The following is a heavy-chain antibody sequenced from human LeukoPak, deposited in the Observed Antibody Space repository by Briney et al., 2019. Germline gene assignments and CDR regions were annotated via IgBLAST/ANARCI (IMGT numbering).Heavy chain of an antibody. CDR3: ARDTHGEYYGSALDY. CDR2: ISSSSTYT. V-gene: IGHV3-11*06. J-gene: IGHJ4*02. D-gene: IGHD3-10*01. Sequence: PGGSLRLSCAAPGFTFSHYYMSWVRQAPGKGLEWISYISSSSTYTDYAGSVKGRFTISRDNAKNSLSLQMNSLRVEDTAVYFCARDTHGEYYGSALDYWGQGTLVTVSS. CDR1: GFTFSHYY.